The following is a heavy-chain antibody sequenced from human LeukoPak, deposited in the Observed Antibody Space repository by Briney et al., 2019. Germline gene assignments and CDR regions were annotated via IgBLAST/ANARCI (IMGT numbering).Heavy chain of an antibody. V-gene: IGHV3-30*02. CDR3: AKGLGKAGASNTWYFDL. CDR1: GFTFSTYG. CDR2: INYDGGEQ. D-gene: IGHD6-13*01. J-gene: IGHJ2*01. Sequence: PGGSLRLSCAASGFTFSTYGMHWVRQAPGKGLEWAAFINYDGGEQYYADSVKGRFTISRDNSRDTLFLQMNSLRAEDTAVYYCAKGLGKAGASNTWYFDLWGRGTLVTVSS.